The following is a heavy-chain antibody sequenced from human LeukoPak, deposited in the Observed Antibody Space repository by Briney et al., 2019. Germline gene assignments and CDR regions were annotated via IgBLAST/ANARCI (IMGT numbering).Heavy chain of an antibody. CDR2: IYYSGST. CDR3: AGSPIGYGMDV. CDR1: GGSISSYY. V-gene: IGHV4-59*12. J-gene: IGHJ6*02. Sequence: SETLSLTCTVSGGSISSYYWSWIRQPPGKGLEWIGYIYYSGSTNYNPSLKSRVTISVDTSKNQFSLKLSSVTAADTAVYYCAGSPIGYGMDVWGQGTTVTVSS.